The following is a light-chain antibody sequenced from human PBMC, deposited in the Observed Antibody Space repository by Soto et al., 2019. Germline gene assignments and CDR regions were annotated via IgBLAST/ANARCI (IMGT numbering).Light chain of an antibody. CDR2: DAS. CDR1: QSVSSNY. Sequence: ENVLTQSPCTLSLSPGERATLSCRASQSVSSNYLGWYQQKPGQAPRLLIYDASNRATGIPARFSGSGSGTDFTLTIGRLEPGDFAVYYCQQRSNWPPITFGQGTLLEIK. V-gene: IGKV3D-20*02. J-gene: IGKJ5*01. CDR3: QQRSNWPPIT.